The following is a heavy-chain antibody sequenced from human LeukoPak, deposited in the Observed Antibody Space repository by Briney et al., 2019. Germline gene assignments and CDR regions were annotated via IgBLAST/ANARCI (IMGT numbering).Heavy chain of an antibody. Sequence: PSETLSLTCIVSGGSISSYYWSWIRQPPGKGLEWIGYIYYSGSTNYNPSLKSRVTISVDTSKNQFSLKLSSVTAADTAVDYCARAGYSSGWNRYYYYYYMDVWGKGTTVTISS. CDR2: IYYSGST. V-gene: IGHV4-59*01. CDR1: GGSISSYY. D-gene: IGHD6-19*01. J-gene: IGHJ6*03. CDR3: ARAGYSSGWNRYYYYYYMDV.